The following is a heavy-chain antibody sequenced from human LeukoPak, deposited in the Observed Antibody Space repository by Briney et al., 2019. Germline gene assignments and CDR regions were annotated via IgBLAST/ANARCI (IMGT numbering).Heavy chain of an antibody. CDR3: ARDRLMITFGGALNAFDI. D-gene: IGHD3-16*01. CDR2: INWNGGST. Sequence: GGSLRLSCAASGFTFDDYGMSWVRQAPGKGLEWASGINWNGGSTGYADSVKGRFTISRDNAKNSLYLQMNSLRAEDTALYYCARDRLMITFGGALNAFDIWGQGTMVTVSS. V-gene: IGHV3-20*04. J-gene: IGHJ3*02. CDR1: GFTFDDYG.